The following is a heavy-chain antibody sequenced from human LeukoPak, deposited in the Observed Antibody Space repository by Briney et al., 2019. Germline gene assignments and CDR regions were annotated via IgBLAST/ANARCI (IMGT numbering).Heavy chain of an antibody. CDR3: ARAKSYDSSGYYGKYYYMDV. J-gene: IGHJ6*03. CDR2: IYSGGST. D-gene: IGHD3-22*01. Sequence: PGGSLRLSCAASGFTFSSNYMSWVRQAPGRGLEWVSVIYSGGSTYYADSVTGRFTISRDNSKNTLYLQMNSLRAEDTAVYYCARAKSYDSSGYYGKYYYMDVWGKGTTVTVSS. CDR1: GFTFSSNY. V-gene: IGHV3-66*02.